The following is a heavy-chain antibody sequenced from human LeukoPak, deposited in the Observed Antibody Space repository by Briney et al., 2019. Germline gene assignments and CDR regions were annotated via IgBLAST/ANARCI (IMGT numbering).Heavy chain of an antibody. Sequence: GGSLRLSCAASGFTFSSYWMSWVRQAPGKGLEWVANIKQDGSEKYYVDSVKGRFTISRDNAKNSLYLQMNSLRAEDTAEYYCARDARGDWLPPPFDYWGQGTLVTVSS. D-gene: IGHD2-21*02. J-gene: IGHJ4*02. CDR3: ARDARGDWLPPPFDY. CDR1: GFTFSSYW. CDR2: IKQDGSEK. V-gene: IGHV3-7*01.